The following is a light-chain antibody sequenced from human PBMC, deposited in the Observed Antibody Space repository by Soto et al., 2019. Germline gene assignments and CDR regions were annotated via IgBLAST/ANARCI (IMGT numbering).Light chain of an antibody. Sequence: QSALTQPASVSGSPGRSITISCTGTSSDVGGYNYVSWYQQHPGKAPKLMIYDVSNRPSGVSNRFSGSKSGNTASLTISGLQAEDEADYYCSSYTSSSTFGTGTKLTVL. V-gene: IGLV2-14*01. CDR2: DVS. CDR3: SSYTSSST. J-gene: IGLJ1*01. CDR1: SSDVGGYNY.